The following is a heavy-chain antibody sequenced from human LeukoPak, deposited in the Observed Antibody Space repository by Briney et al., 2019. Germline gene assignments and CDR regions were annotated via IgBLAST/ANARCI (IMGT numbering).Heavy chain of an antibody. D-gene: IGHD3-3*01. J-gene: IGHJ6*02. CDR2: INPSGGST. Sequence: ASVKASCKASGYTFTSYYMHWVRQAPGQGLEWMGIINPSGGSTSYAQKLQGRVTMTTDTSTSTAYMELRSLRSDDTAVYYCARDGAPGITIFGVVNPYYYYGMDVWGQGTTVTVSS. CDR3: ARDGAPGITIFGVVNPYYYYGMDV. V-gene: IGHV1-46*01. CDR1: GYTFTSYY.